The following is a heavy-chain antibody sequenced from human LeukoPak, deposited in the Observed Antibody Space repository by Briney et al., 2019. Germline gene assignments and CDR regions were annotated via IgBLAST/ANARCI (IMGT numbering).Heavy chain of an antibody. CDR3: ARAFAGYYDSIDAFDI. V-gene: IGHV4-59*08. D-gene: IGHD3-22*01. Sequence: PSEALSLTCTVSGGSISSYYWSWIRQPPGKGLEWIGYIYYSGSTNYNPSLQSRVTISVDTSKNQFSLRLSSVTAADTAVYYCARAFAGYYDSIDAFDIWGQGTMVTVSS. J-gene: IGHJ3*02. CDR1: GGSISSYY. CDR2: IYYSGST.